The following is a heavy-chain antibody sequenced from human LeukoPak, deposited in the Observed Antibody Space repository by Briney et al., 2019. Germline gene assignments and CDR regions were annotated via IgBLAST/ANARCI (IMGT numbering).Heavy chain of an antibody. V-gene: IGHV3-21*04. J-gene: IGHJ2*01. CDR2: ITSSNNYK. CDR3: ARDLVDIVATTRVWYFDL. CDR1: GFTFSSYT. D-gene: IGHD5-12*01. Sequence: GGSLRLSCAASGFTFSSYTMNWVRQAPGKGLEWASSITSSNNYKLYADSVKGRFTISRDNAKNSLYLQMNSLRAEDTAVYYCARDLVDIVATTRVWYFDLWGRGTLVTVSS.